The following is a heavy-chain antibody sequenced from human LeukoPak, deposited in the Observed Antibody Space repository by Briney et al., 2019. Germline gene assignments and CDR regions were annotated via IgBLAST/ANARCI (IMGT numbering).Heavy chain of an antibody. CDR3: ARGTRGRSSGPLDY. D-gene: IGHD6-19*01. CDR2: IYYSGST. J-gene: IGHJ4*02. Sequence: SETLSLTCTVSGGSISSYYWSWIRQPPGKGLEWIGYIYYSGSTNYNPSLKSRVAISVDTSKNQFSLKLSSVTAADTAVYYCARGTRGRSSGPLDYRGQGTLVTVSS. CDR1: GGSISSYY. V-gene: IGHV4-59*01.